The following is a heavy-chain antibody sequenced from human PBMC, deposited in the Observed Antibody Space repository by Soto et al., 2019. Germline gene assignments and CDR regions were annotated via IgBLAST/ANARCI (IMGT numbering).Heavy chain of an antibody. CDR3: ARDFTGWPPDGVDS. D-gene: IGHD3-16*01. CDR2: ISAYNGNT. Sequence: QVHLVQSGAEVKMPGASVKVSCKASGFTFTSYAFTWVRQAPGQGLEWMGWISAYNGNTNYARNFRGRVTMTIDSSTSTVYMELGSLTSDDTAVYFCARDFTGWPPDGVDSWGQGTLVSVSA. CDR1: GFTFTSYA. J-gene: IGHJ4*02. V-gene: IGHV1-18*01.